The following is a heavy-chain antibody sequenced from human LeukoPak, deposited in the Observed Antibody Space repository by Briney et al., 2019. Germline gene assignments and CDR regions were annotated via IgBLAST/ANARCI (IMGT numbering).Heavy chain of an antibody. Sequence: GGSLRLSCAASGFIFRNYGMHWVRQAPGKGLEWVARLVYDERSDYANSVKGRFSISRDNSKNTLFLDMSDLRVEDTAVYYCARDLSAAFDFWGQGVLVTVSS. D-gene: IGHD6-19*01. CDR2: LVYDERS. J-gene: IGHJ4*02. CDR1: GFIFRNYG. CDR3: ARDLSAAFDF. V-gene: IGHV3-33*05.